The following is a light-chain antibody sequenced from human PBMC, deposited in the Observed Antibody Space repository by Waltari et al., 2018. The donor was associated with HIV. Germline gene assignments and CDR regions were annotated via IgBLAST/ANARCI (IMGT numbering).Light chain of an antibody. CDR3: QQYSDWPRA. CDR1: QSVSTN. CDR2: DSS. V-gene: IGKV3-15*01. J-gene: IGKJ1*01. Sequence: EIVVTQVPAALSVSPGERASLSCIASQSVSTNLAWYHQVSGQAPRLLISDSSNRATGVPDRFSGSGSGTHFTLTISSLQFEDSGVYYCQQYSDWPRAFGLGTKVEV.